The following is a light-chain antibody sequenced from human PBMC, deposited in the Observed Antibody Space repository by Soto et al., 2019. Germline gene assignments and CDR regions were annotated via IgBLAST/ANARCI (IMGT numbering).Light chain of an antibody. V-gene: IGKV1-5*03. Sequence: DIQMTQSPSTLSASVGDRVTITCRASQSISSWLAWYQQKPGKAPKLLIYKASSLESGVPSRFSGSGSGTEFTLTISSLQRDDFATYYCQQYNSYSHTFGQGTKLEIK. CDR1: QSISSW. CDR3: QQYNSYSHT. J-gene: IGKJ2*01. CDR2: KAS.